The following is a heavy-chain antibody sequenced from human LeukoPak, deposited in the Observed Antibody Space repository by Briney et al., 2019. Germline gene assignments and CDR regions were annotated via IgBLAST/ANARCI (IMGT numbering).Heavy chain of an antibody. CDR2: IIPIFGTA. Sequence: SVKVSCKASGGTFSSYAISWVRQPPGQGLEWMGGIIPIFGTANYAQKFQGRVTITADESTSTAYMGLSSLRSEDTAVYYCASTSYYYDSSGSLRCWGQGTLVTVSS. CDR3: ASTSYYYDSSGSLRC. CDR1: GGTFSSYA. V-gene: IGHV1-69*13. J-gene: IGHJ4*02. D-gene: IGHD3-22*01.